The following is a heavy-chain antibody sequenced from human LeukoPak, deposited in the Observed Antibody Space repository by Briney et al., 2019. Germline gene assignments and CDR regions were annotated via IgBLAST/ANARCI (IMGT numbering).Heavy chain of an antibody. V-gene: IGHV4-39*01. Sequence: SETLSLTCTVSGGSISSTSYNWGWVRQPPGKGLEWIGTIYYSGLTYYNPSLKSRVTISGDTSKNQFSLKLSSVTAADTAVYYCARQDYYDLGINAWGQGTLVTVSS. CDR3: ARQDYYDLGINA. J-gene: IGHJ5*02. CDR1: GGSISSTSYN. D-gene: IGHD3-22*01. CDR2: IYYSGLT.